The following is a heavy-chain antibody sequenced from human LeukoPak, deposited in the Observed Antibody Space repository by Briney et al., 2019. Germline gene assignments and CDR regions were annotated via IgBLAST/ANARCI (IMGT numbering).Heavy chain of an antibody. Sequence: GGSLRLSCAASGFTFSSFAMIWVRQPPGKGLEWVSSIFPTSREIHYADSVRGRFTISRDNSKSTLSLQMNSLRAEDTAIYYCATYRQVLLPFESWGQGTLVTVSS. J-gene: IGHJ4*02. CDR2: IFPTSREI. CDR3: ATYRQVLLPFES. CDR1: GFTFSSFA. V-gene: IGHV3-23*01. D-gene: IGHD2-8*02.